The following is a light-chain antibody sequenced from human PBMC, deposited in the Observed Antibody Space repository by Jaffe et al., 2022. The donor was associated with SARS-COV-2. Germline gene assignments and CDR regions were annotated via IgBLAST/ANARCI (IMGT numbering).Light chain of an antibody. V-gene: IGKV3-20*01. CDR3: HKYGSSPF. CDR1: QSINSGY. Sequence: EIVLTQSPGTLSLSPGERATLSCRASQSINSGYLAWYQQKPGQAPRLLIHGASSRATGIPDRISGSGSGTDFTLTISRLEPEDFAVYYCHKYGSSPFFGQGTRLEIK. J-gene: IGKJ5*01. CDR2: GAS.